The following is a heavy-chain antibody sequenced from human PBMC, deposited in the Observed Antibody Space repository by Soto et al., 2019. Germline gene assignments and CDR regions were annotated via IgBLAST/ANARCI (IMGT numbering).Heavy chain of an antibody. CDR1: GFTFSSYA. Sequence: GGSLRLSCAASGFTFSSYAMSWVRQAPGKGLEWVSAISGSGGSTYYADSVKGRFTISRDNSKNTLYLQMNSLRAEDTAVYYCAKPHVGPGYIAARPDSDNYFDYWGQGTLVTVSS. J-gene: IGHJ4*02. CDR2: ISGSGGST. D-gene: IGHD6-6*01. CDR3: AKPHVGPGYIAARPDSDNYFDY. V-gene: IGHV3-23*01.